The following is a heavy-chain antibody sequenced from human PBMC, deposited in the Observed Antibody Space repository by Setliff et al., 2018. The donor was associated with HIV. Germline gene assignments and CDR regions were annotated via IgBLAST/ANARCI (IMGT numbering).Heavy chain of an antibody. CDR1: GYSFSNYW. D-gene: IGHD2-21*01. J-gene: IGHJ4*02. CDR3: VRIDPEKGEEFDY. CDR2: IYPGDSDT. V-gene: IGHV5-51*01. Sequence: RGESLKISCKGSGYSFSNYWIAWVRQMPGKGLGWMGAIYPGDSDTRYSQSFRGQVTISAEKFIRIAYLQWTSLKASDSATYYCVRIDPEKGEEFDYWGQGTLVTVSS.